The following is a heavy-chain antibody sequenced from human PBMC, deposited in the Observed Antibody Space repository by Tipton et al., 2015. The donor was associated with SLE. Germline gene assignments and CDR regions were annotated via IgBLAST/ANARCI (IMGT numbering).Heavy chain of an antibody. CDR3: AKRGYCSSTSCYGGWFDP. J-gene: IGHJ2*01. CDR1: GFTFSSYW. D-gene: IGHD2-2*01. Sequence: SLRLSCAASGFTFSSYWMSWVRQAPGKELEWVANIKQDGSEKYYVDSVKGRFTISRDNSKNTLYLQMNSLRAEDTAVYYCAKRGYCSSTSCYGGWFDPWGRGTLVTVSS. CDR2: IKQDGSEK. V-gene: IGHV3-7*01.